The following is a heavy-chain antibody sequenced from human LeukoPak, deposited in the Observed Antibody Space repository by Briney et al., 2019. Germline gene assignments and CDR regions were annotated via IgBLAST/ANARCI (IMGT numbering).Heavy chain of an antibody. J-gene: IGHJ4*02. CDR2: VYHSGTT. Sequence: PSQTLSLTCTVSGDSMTRGGYYWSWVRQHPGKALEWVAFVYHSGTTFYNPSLERRTTLSVDTSQNQFSLKLTSVTAADTAVYYCPRAVGFRNYFDSWAQGILATVSS. V-gene: IGHV4-31*03. D-gene: IGHD1-26*01. CDR1: GDSMTRGGYY. CDR3: PRAVGFRNYFDS.